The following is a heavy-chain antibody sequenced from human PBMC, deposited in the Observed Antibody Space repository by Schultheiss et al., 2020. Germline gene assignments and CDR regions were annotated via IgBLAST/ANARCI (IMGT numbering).Heavy chain of an antibody. CDR1: GGSISSYY. Sequence: SETLSLTCTVSGGSISSYYWSWIRQPPGKGLEWIGYIYYSGSTNYNPSLKSRVTISVDTSKNQFSLKLSSVTAADTAVYYCARGRCSGGSCYAAYYYYGMDVWGEGNTV. J-gene: IGHJ6*02. D-gene: IGHD2-15*01. V-gene: IGHV4-59*01. CDR3: ARGRCSGGSCYAAYYYYGMDV. CDR2: IYYSGST.